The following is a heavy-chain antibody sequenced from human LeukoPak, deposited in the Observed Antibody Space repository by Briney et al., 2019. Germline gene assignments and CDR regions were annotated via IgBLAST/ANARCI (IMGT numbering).Heavy chain of an antibody. CDR2: IYTSGST. V-gene: IGHV4-61*02. CDR1: GGSISSGSYY. Sequence: SETLSLTCTVSGGSISSGSYYWSWIRRPAGKGLEWIGRIYTSGSTNYNPSLKSRVTISVDTSKNQFSLKLSSVTAADTAVYYYARVPLPEQHVDYWGQGTLVTVSS. J-gene: IGHJ4*02. CDR3: ARVPLPEQHVDY. D-gene: IGHD6-13*01.